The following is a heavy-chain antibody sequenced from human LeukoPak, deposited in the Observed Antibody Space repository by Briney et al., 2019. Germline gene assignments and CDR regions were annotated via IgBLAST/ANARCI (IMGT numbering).Heavy chain of an antibody. V-gene: IGHV2-5*01. D-gene: IGHD3-3*01. CDR3: VHTVLRSPDS. J-gene: IGHJ4*02. CDR1: GFSFTTNGVG. Sequence: GPTLVNPTQTLTLTCTFSGFSFTTNGVGVGWFRQPPGKALYWLAHIYWYAGKRYSPSLKSRLTITRDTSKNEVVLIMTNLHPVDTATYYCVHTVLRSPDSWGQGTLVTVSS. CDR2: IYWYAGK.